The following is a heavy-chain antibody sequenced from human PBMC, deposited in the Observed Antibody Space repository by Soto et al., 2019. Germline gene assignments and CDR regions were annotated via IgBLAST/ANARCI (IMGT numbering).Heavy chain of an antibody. D-gene: IGHD3-10*01. J-gene: IGHJ4*02. Sequence: PSETLSLTCTVSGGSISRYSWSWIRQPPGKGLECIGCIYYSGSTDYNPSLRGRVTISVDTSKNQFSLRLSSVSAADTAVYYCARGGVRGVIPDYFGYWGQGTLVTVSS. CDR1: GGSISRYS. V-gene: IGHV4-59*01. CDR3: ARGGVRGVIPDYFGY. CDR2: IYYSGST.